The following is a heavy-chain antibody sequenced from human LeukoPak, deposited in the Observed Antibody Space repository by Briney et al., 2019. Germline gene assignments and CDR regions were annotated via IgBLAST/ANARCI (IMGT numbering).Heavy chain of an antibody. CDR3: ARGDSSGYNPLIGDF. V-gene: IGHV4-30-4*01. Sequence: SETLSLTCTVSGGSISSGDYYWSWIRQPPGKGLEWIGYIYYSGSTYYNPSLKSRVTISVDTSKNQFSLKLSSVTAADTAVYYCARGDSSGYNPLIGDFWGPGTLVTVSP. J-gene: IGHJ4*02. D-gene: IGHD3-22*01. CDR1: GGSISSGDYY. CDR2: IYYSGST.